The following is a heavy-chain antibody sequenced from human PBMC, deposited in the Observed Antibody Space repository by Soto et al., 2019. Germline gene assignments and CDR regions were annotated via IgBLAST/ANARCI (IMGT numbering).Heavy chain of an antibody. D-gene: IGHD4-17*01. V-gene: IGHV4-59*01. CDR3: ARASMTTIPMDV. CDR1: GASLNTYY. CDR2: VYYTGTT. J-gene: IGHJ6*02. Sequence: APETMSLTCHVSGASLNTYYRTWARKPPGKGLEWIGYVYYTGTTNYKPSLKTRVTISVDTSKNQFSLKLTSVTAADTAMYYCARASMTTIPMDVWGRGTMVTVSS.